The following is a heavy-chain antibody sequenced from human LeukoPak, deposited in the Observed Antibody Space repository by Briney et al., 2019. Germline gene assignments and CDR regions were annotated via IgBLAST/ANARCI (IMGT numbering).Heavy chain of an antibody. J-gene: IGHJ6*02. CDR1: GFNFGIYG. Sequence: PGGSLRLSCTASGFNFGIYGMHWVRQAPGKGLEWVAVMWDDGTNEYYVESVKGRFIISRDNGKRTLYLQMNSLRAEDTAVYYCARDDYSYYGMDVWGQGTTVTVSS. CDR3: ARDDYSYYGMDV. V-gene: IGHV3-33*01. CDR2: MWDDGTNE.